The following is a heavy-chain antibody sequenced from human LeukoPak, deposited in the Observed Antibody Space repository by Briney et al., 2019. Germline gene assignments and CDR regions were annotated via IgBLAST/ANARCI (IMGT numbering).Heavy chain of an antibody. V-gene: IGHV3-21*01. CDR3: ARGDSRSWGGNWFDP. Sequence: GGSLTLSCAASGFPFSSYSMNWVRQAPGKGLEWVSSISSSSSYIYYAHSEEGRYTIPRENDKNSMYLQMNSLRAEDTAVYYCARGDSRSWGGNWFDPWGEGTLVTVSS. CDR1: GFPFSSYS. J-gene: IGHJ5*02. CDR2: ISSSSSYI. D-gene: IGHD6-13*01.